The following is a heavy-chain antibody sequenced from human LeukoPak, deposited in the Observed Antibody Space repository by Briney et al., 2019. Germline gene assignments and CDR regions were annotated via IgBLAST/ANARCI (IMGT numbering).Heavy chain of an antibody. CDR3: ARENSGTPEA. CDR2: ISGSGANT. J-gene: IGHJ4*02. Sequence: GGSLRLSCAASGFTFSSYAMSWVRQAPGKGLEWVSSISGSGANTYYADSVKGRFTISRDNSKNTLYLQMNSLRAEDTAVYYCARENSGTPEAWGQGTLVTVSS. D-gene: IGHD1-26*01. CDR1: GFTFSSYA. V-gene: IGHV3-23*01.